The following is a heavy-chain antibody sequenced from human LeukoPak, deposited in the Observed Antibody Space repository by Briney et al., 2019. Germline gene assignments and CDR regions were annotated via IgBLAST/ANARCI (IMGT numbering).Heavy chain of an antibody. CDR1: GGSVSSDNYY. J-gene: IGHJ6*02. CDR2: IYHSGST. CDR3: ASATFRYCSGGSCYSPAYYGMDV. Sequence: PSETLSLTCTVSGGSVSSDNYYWSWIRQPPGKGLEWIGYIYHSGSTYYNPSLKSRVTISVDRSKNQFSLKLSSVTAADTAVYYCASATFRYCSGGSCYSPAYYGMDVWGQGTTVTVSS. D-gene: IGHD2-15*01. V-gene: IGHV4-30-2*01.